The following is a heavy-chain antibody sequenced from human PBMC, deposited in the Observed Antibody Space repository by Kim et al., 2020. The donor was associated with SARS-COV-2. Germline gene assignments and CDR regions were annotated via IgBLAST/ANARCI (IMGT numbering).Heavy chain of an antibody. V-gene: IGHV3-7*01. CDR1: AFTFNNYC. CDR3: ARGPGNGAFDY. J-gene: IGHJ4*02. D-gene: IGHD2-8*01. Sequence: GGSLRLSCAASAFTFNNYCMTWVRQAPGKGLEWVANISQAGSDKYYVDSVKGRFTISRDNAKNSLYLQMNSLRAEETAVYYCARGPGNGAFDYWGQGTL. CDR2: ISQAGSDK.